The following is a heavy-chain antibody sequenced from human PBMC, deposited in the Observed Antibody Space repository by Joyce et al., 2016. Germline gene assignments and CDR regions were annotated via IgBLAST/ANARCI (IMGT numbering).Heavy chain of an antibody. D-gene: IGHD2-21*02. CDR1: GGAFSSQA. CDR2: IIPICGRA. J-gene: IGHJ4*02. V-gene: IGHV1-69*12. Sequence: QVQLVQSGAEVKKPGSSVKVSCKSSGGAFSSQAITWVRQAPGQGLEWMGGIIPICGRADDAQKCQGRGSITADESTSTAYMELSRLRTDDTAIYYCATVDGDCPGPFDYWGQGSLITVSS. CDR3: ATVDGDCPGPFDY.